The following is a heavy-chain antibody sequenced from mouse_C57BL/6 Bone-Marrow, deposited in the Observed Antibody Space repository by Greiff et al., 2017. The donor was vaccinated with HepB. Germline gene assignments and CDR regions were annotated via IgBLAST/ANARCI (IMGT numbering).Heavy chain of an antibody. J-gene: IGHJ4*01. CDR3: TRKDSSGSDSYYYAMDY. CDR2: IDPETGGT. CDR1: GYTFTDYE. Sequence: VKLMESGAELVRPGASVTLSCKASGYTFTDYEMHWVKQTPVHGLEWIGAIDPETGGTAYNQKFKGKAILTADKSSSTAYMELRSLTSEDSAVYYCTRKDSSGSDSYYYAMDYWGQGTSLTVSS. D-gene: IGHD3-2*02. V-gene: IGHV1-15*01.